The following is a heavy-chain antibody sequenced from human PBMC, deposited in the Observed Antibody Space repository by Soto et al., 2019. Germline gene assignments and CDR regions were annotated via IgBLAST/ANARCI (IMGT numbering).Heavy chain of an antibody. Sequence: TLSLTCTVSGGSISSYYWSWIRQPAGKGLEWIGRIYTSGSTNYNPSLKSRVTMSVDTSKNQFSLKLSSVTAADTAVYYCARDHSYDSSGYYYMDYWGQGTLVTVSS. J-gene: IGHJ4*02. V-gene: IGHV4-4*07. CDR3: ARDHSYDSSGYYYMDY. CDR2: IYTSGST. D-gene: IGHD3-22*01. CDR1: GGSISSYY.